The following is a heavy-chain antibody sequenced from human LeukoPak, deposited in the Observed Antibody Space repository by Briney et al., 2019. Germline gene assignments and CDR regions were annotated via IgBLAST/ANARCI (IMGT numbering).Heavy chain of an antibody. CDR1: GYTFISYG. CDR2: ISAYNGNT. CDR3: ARDWGDYDAFDI. Sequence: VASVKVSCKASGYTFISYGISWVRQAPGQGLEWMGWISAYNGNTNYAQKLQGRVTMTTDTSTNTAYMELRSLRSDDTAVYYCARDWGDYDAFDIWGQGTMVTVSS. D-gene: IGHD3-10*01. V-gene: IGHV1-18*01. J-gene: IGHJ3*02.